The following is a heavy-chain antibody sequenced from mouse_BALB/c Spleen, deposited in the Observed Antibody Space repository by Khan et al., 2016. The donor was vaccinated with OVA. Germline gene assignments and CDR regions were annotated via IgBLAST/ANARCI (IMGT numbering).Heavy chain of an antibody. Sequence: QIQLVQSGPDLVKPGASVRISCKASGYTFTTYYIHWVKQRPGQGLEWIGWIYPGSFNTNYSEKFKGKATLTADKSSSTAYMHLNSLTSEDSAVYVGARDDYFLGDAMDHWGQGTSVTVSS. D-gene: IGHD2-4*01. CDR1: GYTFTTYY. V-gene: IGHV1S56*01. CDR3: ARDDYFLGDAMDH. J-gene: IGHJ4*01. CDR2: IYPGSFNT.